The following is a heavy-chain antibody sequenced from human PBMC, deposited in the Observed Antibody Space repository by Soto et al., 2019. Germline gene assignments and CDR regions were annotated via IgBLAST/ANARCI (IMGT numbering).Heavy chain of an antibody. J-gene: IGHJ5*02. CDR2: IYYSGST. CDR3: ARHGWSLNWFDP. V-gene: IGHV4-61*08. D-gene: IGHD3-3*01. CDR1: GASISSGGYY. Sequence: PSETLSLTCTVSGASISSGGYYWSWIRQHPGKGLEWIGYIYYSGSTNYNPSLKSRVTISVDTSKNQFSLKLSSVTAADTAVYYCARHGWSLNWFDPWGQGTLVNVSS.